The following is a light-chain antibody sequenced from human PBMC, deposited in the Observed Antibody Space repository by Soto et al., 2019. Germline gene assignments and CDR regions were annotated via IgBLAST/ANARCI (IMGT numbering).Light chain of an antibody. V-gene: IGKV3-11*01. Sequence: EIVLTQSPATLSLSPGERATLSCRASQSVRGYLAWYQQKPGQAPRLVIFDASNRATGIPARFSGSGSVTDFTLIINSLEPEDFGVYYCQQRGNWPPTWTFGQGTNVEIK. J-gene: IGKJ1*01. CDR2: DAS. CDR3: QQRGNWPPTWT. CDR1: QSVRGY.